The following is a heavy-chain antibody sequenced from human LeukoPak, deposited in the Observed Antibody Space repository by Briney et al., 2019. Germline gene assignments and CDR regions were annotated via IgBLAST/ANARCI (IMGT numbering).Heavy chain of an antibody. CDR3: ARQAAGYSKASNRYYFDY. J-gene: IGHJ4*02. V-gene: IGHV4-39*01. D-gene: IGHD4-11*01. CDR2: IYYSGST. Sequence: PSETLSLTCTVSGGSISSSSYYWGWIRQPPGKGLEWIGSIYYSGSTYYNPSLKSRVTISVDTSKNQFSLKLSSVTAADTAVYYCARQAAGYSKASNRYYFDYWGQETLVTVSS. CDR1: GGSISSSSYY.